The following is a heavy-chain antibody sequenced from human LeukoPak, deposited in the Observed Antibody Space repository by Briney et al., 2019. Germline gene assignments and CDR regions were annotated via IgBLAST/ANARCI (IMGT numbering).Heavy chain of an antibody. CDR2: IIPILGIA. CDR1: GGTFSSYG. CDR3: ARSLLIAAAGTPFDY. J-gene: IGHJ4*02. D-gene: IGHD6-13*01. V-gene: IGHV1-69*04. Sequence: ASVKVSCKASGGTFSSYGISWVRQAPGQGLEWVGRIIPILGIANYAQKFQGRVTITADKSTSTAYMELSSLRSEDTAVYYCARSLLIAAAGTPFDYWGQGTLVTVSS.